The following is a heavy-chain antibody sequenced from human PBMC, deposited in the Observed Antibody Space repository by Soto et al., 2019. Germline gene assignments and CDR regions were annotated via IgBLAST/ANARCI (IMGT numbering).Heavy chain of an antibody. J-gene: IGHJ5*02. Sequence: PSETLSLTCVVSGDSISSINWWSWVRQSPGKGLEWIGEISHSGDTNYNPSLQSRVILSLDKSKNQVSLKLTSVTAADTAVYFCARLSGFFTISPSDPWGQGTLVT. V-gene: IGHV4-4*02. CDR1: GDSISSINW. CDR3: ARLSGFFTISPSDP. CDR2: ISHSGDT. D-gene: IGHD2-8*01.